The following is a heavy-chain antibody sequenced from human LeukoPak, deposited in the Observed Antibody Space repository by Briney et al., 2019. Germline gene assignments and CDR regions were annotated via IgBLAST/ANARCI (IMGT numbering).Heavy chain of an antibody. J-gene: IGHJ4*02. V-gene: IGHV3-21*01. CDR2: ISSSSSYI. CDR3: ACEKMATITPFDY. D-gene: IGHD5-24*01. CDR1: GFTFSSYS. Sequence: GGSLRLSCAASGFTFSSYSMNWVRQAPGKGLEWVSSISSSSSYIYYADSVKGRFTISRDNAKNSLYLQMNSLRAEDTAVYYCACEKMATITPFDYWGQGTLVTVSS.